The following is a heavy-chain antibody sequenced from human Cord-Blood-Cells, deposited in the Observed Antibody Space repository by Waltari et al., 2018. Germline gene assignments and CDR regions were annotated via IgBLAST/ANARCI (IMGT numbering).Heavy chain of an antibody. CDR2: INPGNGNT. CDR3: ARAMPRAGYYDFWSGADY. D-gene: IGHD3-3*01. V-gene: IGHV1-3*01. Sequence: QVQLVQSGAEVKKPGASVKVSCKASGYTFTSYAMHWVRQAPGQRLEWMGWINPGNGNTKYSQKFQGRVTMTRDTSASTAYMELSSLRSEDTAVYYCARAMPRAGYYDFWSGADYWGQGTLVTVSS. CDR1: GYTFTSYA. J-gene: IGHJ4*02.